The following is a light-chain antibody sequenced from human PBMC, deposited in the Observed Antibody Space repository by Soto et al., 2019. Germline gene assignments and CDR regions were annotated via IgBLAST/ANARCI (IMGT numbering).Light chain of an antibody. Sequence: IGLRQRAGTVPSSPGERGTPSCSASQNLSSYLAWYQHKPGQAPRLVIYDTSNRANGIPARFSGSGSGTDFTLTISSLEPEDFAVYYCQQRSHGPPIPFGQGTRLEI. V-gene: IGKV3-11*01. J-gene: IGKJ5*01. CDR1: QNLSSY. CDR2: DTS. CDR3: QQRSHGPPIP.